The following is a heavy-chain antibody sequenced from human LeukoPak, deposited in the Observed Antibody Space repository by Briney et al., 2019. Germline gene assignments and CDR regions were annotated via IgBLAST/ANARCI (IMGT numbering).Heavy chain of an antibody. CDR1: GGTFSSYA. J-gene: IGHJ4*02. CDR2: IIPIFGTA. CDR3: ARASDDRVATNPFDY. D-gene: IGHD5-12*01. Sequence: ASVKVSCKASGGTFSSYAISWVRQAPGQGLEWMGGIIPIFGTANYAQKFQGRVTITADKSTSTAYMELSSLRSEDTAVYYCARASDDRVATNPFDYWGQGTLVTVSS. V-gene: IGHV1-69*06.